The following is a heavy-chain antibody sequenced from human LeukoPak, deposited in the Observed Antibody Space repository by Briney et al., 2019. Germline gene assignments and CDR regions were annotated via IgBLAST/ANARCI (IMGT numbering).Heavy chain of an antibody. Sequence: GGSLRLSCAASGFTLSSYEMNWVREARGKAREGVSYISSSGSTIYYADSVKGRFTIPRDNAKNSLYLQMNSLRAEDTAVYYCAELGITMIGGVWGKGTTVTICS. J-gene: IGHJ6*01. D-gene: IGHD3-10*02. CDR1: GFTLSSYE. V-gene: IGHV3-48*03. CDR2: ISSSGSTI. CDR3: AELGITMIGGV.